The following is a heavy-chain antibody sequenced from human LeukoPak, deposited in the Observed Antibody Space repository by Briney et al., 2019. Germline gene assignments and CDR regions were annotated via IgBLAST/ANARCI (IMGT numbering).Heavy chain of an antibody. CDR2: IYHSGST. CDR1: GYSISSGYY. V-gene: IGHV4-38-2*01. D-gene: IGHD3-3*01. J-gene: IGHJ5*02. CDR3: ARRNTIFGVVIGFDP. Sequence: SETLSLTCAVSGYSISSGYYWGWIRQPPGKGLEWIVSIYHSGSTYYNPSLKSRVTISVDTSKNQFSLKLSSVTAADTAVYYCARRNTIFGVVIGFDPWGQGTLVTVSS.